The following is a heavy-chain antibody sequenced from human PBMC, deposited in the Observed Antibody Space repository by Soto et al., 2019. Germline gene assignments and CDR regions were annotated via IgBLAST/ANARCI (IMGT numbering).Heavy chain of an antibody. V-gene: IGHV4-31*03. CDR1: GGSITSSGYY. CDR3: ARGGGSTKVDY. J-gene: IGHJ4*02. D-gene: IGHD2-2*01. Sequence: QVQLQESGPGLVKPSQTLSLTCTVSGGSITSSGYYWSWIRQHPGEGLEWIGFTSNSGSTSYNPSLTSRVTISVDTSSNQFSLNLKSVTAADTAVYYRARGGGSTKVDYWGQGTLVTVSP. CDR2: TSNSGST.